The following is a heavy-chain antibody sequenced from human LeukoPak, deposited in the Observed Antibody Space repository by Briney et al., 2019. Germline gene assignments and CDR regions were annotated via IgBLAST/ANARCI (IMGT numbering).Heavy chain of an antibody. J-gene: IGHJ6*02. Sequence: GGSLRLSCAASGFTFSSYGMHWVRQAPGKGLEWVAVISYDGSNKYYADSVKGRFTISRDNSKNTLYLQMNSLRAEDTAVYYCAKEFHPLTTPNYYYGMDVWGQGTTVTVSS. D-gene: IGHD3-22*01. CDR1: GFTFSSYG. CDR3: AKEFHPLTTPNYYYGMDV. V-gene: IGHV3-30*18. CDR2: ISYDGSNK.